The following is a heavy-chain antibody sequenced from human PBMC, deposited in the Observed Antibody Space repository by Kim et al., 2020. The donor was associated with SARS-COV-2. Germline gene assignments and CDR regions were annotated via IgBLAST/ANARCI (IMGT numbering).Heavy chain of an antibody. J-gene: IGHJ4*02. D-gene: IGHD6-13*01. Sequence: SHKPSLKTRVTRTVDTSKNQFSLKVNSVTAADTAVYYCAGSSWDTTTFDYWGQGTLVTVSS. CDR3: AGSSWDTTTFDY. V-gene: IGHV4-59*01.